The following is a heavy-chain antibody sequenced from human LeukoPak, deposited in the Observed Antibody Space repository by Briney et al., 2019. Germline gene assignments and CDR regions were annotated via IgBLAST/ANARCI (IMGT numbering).Heavy chain of an antibody. Sequence: PSETLSLTCTVSGGSISSSSYYWGWIRQPPGKGLGWIRSIYHSGSTYYNPSLKSRVTISVDTSKNQFSLKLRSVTAADTAVYYCASPPLDYGDYSIDYWGHGTLVTVSS. CDR2: IYHSGST. CDR1: GGSISSSSYY. D-gene: IGHD4-17*01. V-gene: IGHV4-39*01. CDR3: ASPPLDYGDYSIDY. J-gene: IGHJ4*01.